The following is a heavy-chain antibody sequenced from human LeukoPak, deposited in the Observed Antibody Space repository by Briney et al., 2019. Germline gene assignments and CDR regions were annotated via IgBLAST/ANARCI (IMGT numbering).Heavy chain of an antibody. D-gene: IGHD4-23*01. J-gene: IGHJ6*02. CDR2: ISWDSGTI. CDR3: AKSGGKAAPRKAVYYYYYGMDV. V-gene: IGHV3-9*01. Sequence: GGSLRLSCAASGFTFDDYAMHWVRQAPGKGLEWVSGISWDSGTIGYADSVKGRFTISRDNAKNSLYLQMNSLRAEDTALYYCAKSGGKAAPRKAVYYYYYGMDVWGQGTTVTVSS. CDR1: GFTFDDYA.